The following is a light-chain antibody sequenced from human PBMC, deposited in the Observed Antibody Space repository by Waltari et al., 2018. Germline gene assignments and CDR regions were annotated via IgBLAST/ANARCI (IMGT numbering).Light chain of an antibody. CDR3: AAWDDSVKDWK. V-gene: IGLV1-44*01. CDR1: NSNIGTTA. CDR2: NTH. J-gene: IGLJ2*01. Sequence: QSVVTQSPSASGTPGQTVTISCSGDNSNIGTTAVSWSKHLPGTAPTLLIYNTHQRASGVPDRFSASRSGTSASLAISGLQSDDEADYYCAAWDDSVKDWKFGGGTRLTVL.